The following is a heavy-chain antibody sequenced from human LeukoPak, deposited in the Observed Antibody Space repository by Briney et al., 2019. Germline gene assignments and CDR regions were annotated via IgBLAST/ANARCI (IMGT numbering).Heavy chain of an antibody. Sequence: SVKVSCKASGGTFSSYAISWVRQAPGQGLEWMGRIIPILGIANYAQKFQGRVTITADKSTSTAYMELSSLRSEDTAVYYCARGGDIAVAGSFDYWGQGTLVTVSS. CDR3: ARGGDIAVAGSFDY. V-gene: IGHV1-69*04. CDR2: IIPILGIA. J-gene: IGHJ4*02. D-gene: IGHD6-19*01. CDR1: GGTFSSYA.